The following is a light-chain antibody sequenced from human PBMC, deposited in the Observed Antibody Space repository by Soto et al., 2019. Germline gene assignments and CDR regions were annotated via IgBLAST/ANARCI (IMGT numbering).Light chain of an antibody. CDR2: AAS. CDR3: LQDYNYPLT. Sequence: AIQMTQSPSSLSASVGDRVTITCRASQGIKNDLGWYQQKPGNAPKLLIYAASSLQSGVPSRFSGSGSGTDFTLTSSSLQPDDFATYYCLQDYNYPLTFGQGTKVELK. V-gene: IGKV1-6*01. J-gene: IGKJ1*01. CDR1: QGIKND.